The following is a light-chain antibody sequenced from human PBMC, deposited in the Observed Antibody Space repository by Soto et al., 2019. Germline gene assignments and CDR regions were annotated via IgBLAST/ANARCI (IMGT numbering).Light chain of an antibody. J-gene: IGLJ1*01. CDR3: QSYDSSLSALYV. CDR2: GNS. Sequence: QSVLTQPPSVSGAPGQRVTISCTGSSSKIGAGYDVHWYQQLPGTAPKLLIYGNSNRPSGVPDRFSGSKSDTSASLAITWLQAEDEADYYCQSYDSSLSALYVFGTGTKVTVL. V-gene: IGLV1-40*01. CDR1: SSKIGAGYD.